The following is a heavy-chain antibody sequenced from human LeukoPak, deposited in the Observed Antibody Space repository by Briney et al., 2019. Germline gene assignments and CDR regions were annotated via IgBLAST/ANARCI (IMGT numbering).Heavy chain of an antibody. CDR1: GFTFSSYN. CDR3: ARVYSSSSAGLDY. D-gene: IGHD6-6*01. CDR2: ITSGSSYI. V-gene: IGHV3-21*01. Sequence: GGSLRLSCAASGFTFSSYNMNWVRQAPGKGLEWVSSITSGSSYIYYADSVKGRFTISRDNAKNSLYLQMNSLRAEDTAVYYCARVYSSSSAGLDYWGQGTLVTVSS. J-gene: IGHJ4*02.